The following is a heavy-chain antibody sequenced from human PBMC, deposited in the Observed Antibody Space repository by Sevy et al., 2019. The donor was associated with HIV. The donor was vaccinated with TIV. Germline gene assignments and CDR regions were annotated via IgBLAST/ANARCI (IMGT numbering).Heavy chain of an antibody. Sequence: GGSLRLSCSASGFAFSAYWMVWVRQAPGKGMEWVAIIWSDGAYQYHGDSVKGRFTISRDNSKNTLYLQMNNVRVEDTAVYYCARGGYYYDNAAYYALDSWGQGTLVTVSS. J-gene: IGHJ4*02. CDR3: ARGGYYYDNAAYYALDS. V-gene: IGHV3-33*08. D-gene: IGHD3-22*01. CDR1: GFAFSAYW. CDR2: IWSDGAYQ.